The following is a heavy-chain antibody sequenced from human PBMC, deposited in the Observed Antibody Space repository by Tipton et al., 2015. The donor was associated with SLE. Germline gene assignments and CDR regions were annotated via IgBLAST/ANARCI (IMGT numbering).Heavy chain of an antibody. Sequence: LRLSCTVSVGSISSGSYYWSWIRQPAGKGLEWIGRIYTSGSTNYNPSLKSRVTISVDTSKNQFSLKLSSVTAADTAVYYCARLGVAEGIWGQGTMVTVSS. J-gene: IGHJ3*02. V-gene: IGHV4-61*02. CDR2: IYTSGST. CDR3: ARLGVAEGI. CDR1: VGSISSGSYY. D-gene: IGHD3-10*01.